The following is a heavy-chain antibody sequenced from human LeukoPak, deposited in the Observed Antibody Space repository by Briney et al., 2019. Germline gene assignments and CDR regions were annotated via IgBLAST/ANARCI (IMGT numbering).Heavy chain of an antibody. CDR3: ARDFYSYGSAHYDY. CDR1: GYSISSGYY. D-gene: IGHD5-18*01. Sequence: SETLSLTCTVSGYSISSGYYWGWIRQPPGKGLEWIGSIYHSGSTYYTPSLKGRVTISVDTSRNQFSLKLSSVTAADTAVYYCARDFYSYGSAHYDYWGQGTLVTVSS. J-gene: IGHJ4*02. CDR2: IYHSGST. V-gene: IGHV4-38-2*02.